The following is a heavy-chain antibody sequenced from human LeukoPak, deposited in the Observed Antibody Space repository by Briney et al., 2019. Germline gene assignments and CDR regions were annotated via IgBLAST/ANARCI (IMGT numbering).Heavy chain of an antibody. CDR3: ARDVQLRLQYYYYYMDV. CDR2: ISSSSSYI. Sequence: GGSLRLSCAASGFTFSSYSMNWVRQAPGKGLEWVSSISSSSSYIYYADSVKGRFTISRDNAKNSLYLQMNSLRAEDTAVYYCARDVQLRLQYYYYYMDVWGKGTTVTVSS. CDR1: GFTFSSYS. J-gene: IGHJ6*03. V-gene: IGHV3-21*01. D-gene: IGHD5-18*01.